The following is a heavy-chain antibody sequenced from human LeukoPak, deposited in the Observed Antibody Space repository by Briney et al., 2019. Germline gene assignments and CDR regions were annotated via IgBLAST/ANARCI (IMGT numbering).Heavy chain of an antibody. V-gene: IGHV3-43*02. D-gene: IGHD6-19*01. J-gene: IGHJ4*02. Sequence: GGSLRLSCAASGFTVTSYEMNWVRQAPGKGLEWVSLISGDGGSTFYADSVKGRFTISRDNSKNSLYLQMNSLRSDDTALYYCARESESSGWYDYWGQGTLVTVSS. CDR3: ARESESSGWYDY. CDR2: ISGDGGST. CDR1: GFTVTSYE.